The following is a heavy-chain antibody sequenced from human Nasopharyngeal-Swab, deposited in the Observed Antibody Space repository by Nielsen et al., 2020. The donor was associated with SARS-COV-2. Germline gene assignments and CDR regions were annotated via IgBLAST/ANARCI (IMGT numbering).Heavy chain of an antibody. CDR3: ARDLGGGYCPTTNCLGS. J-gene: IGHJ1*01. D-gene: IGHD2-2*01. CDR1: GFTFSSYG. CDR2: IWYDGSNK. V-gene: IGHV3-33*01. Sequence: GESLKISCAASGFTFSSYGMHWVRQAPGKGLEWVAVIWYDGSNKYYADSVKGRFTISRDNSKNTLYLQMNNLRPDDTAVYYCARDLGGGYCPTTNCLGSWGQGTLVTVSS.